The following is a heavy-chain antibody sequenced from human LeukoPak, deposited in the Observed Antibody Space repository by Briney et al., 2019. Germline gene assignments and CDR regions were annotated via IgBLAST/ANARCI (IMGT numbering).Heavy chain of an antibody. CDR2: INPSGGSA. CDR1: GYTFTSYY. Sequence: GASVKVSCKASGYTFTSYYMHWVRQAPGQGLEWMGIINPSGGSASYAQKFQGRVTMTGDTSTSTVYMELSSLRSEDTAVYYCARTLDRRGYFDYWGQGTLVTVSS. J-gene: IGHJ4*02. V-gene: IGHV1-46*01. CDR3: ARTLDRRGYFDY. D-gene: IGHD3-10*01.